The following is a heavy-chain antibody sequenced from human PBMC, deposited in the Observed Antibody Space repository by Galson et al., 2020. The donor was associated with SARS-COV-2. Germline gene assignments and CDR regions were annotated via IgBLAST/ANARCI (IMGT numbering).Heavy chain of an antibody. CDR2: ISSSSSTI. V-gene: IGHV3-48*01. J-gene: IGHJ6*03. CDR1: GFTFSSYS. CDR3: ARAPDYYYYYMDV. Sequence: GESLKIYCAASGFTFSSYSMNWVRQAPGQGLEWVSYISSSSSTIYYADSVKGRFTISRDNAKNSLYLQMNSLRAEDTAVYYCARAPDYYYYYMDVWGKGTTVTISS.